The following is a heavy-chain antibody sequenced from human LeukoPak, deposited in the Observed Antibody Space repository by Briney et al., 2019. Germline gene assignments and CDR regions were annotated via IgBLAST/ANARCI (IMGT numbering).Heavy chain of an antibody. D-gene: IGHD5-18*01. J-gene: IGHJ6*02. CDR3: AKGGGYSYGPRDYYYYGMDV. Sequence: PGGSLRLSCAASGFTFSSYAMSWVRQAPGKGLEWVSAISGSGGSTCYADSVKGRFTISRDNSKNTLYLQMNSLRAEDTAVYYCAKGGGYSYGPRDYYYYGMDVWGQGTTVTVSS. CDR1: GFTFSSYA. V-gene: IGHV3-23*01. CDR2: ISGSGGST.